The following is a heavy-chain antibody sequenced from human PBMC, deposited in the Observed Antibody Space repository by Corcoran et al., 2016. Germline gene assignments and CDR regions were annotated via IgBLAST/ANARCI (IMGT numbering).Heavy chain of an antibody. CDR3: TTSMVCYYYCMDV. CDR1: GFTFRNAW. Sequence: EVQLVESGGGLVKPGGSLRLSCAASGFTFRNAWMNWVGQAPGKGLEWVGRIKSKTDGGTTDYAAPVRGRFTISREDSKNTLYLQMNSMKTDDTAVYYCTTSMVCYYYCMDVWGQGTPVTVSS. V-gene: IGHV3-15*07. D-gene: IGHD2-8*01. J-gene: IGHJ6*02. CDR2: IKSKTDGGTT.